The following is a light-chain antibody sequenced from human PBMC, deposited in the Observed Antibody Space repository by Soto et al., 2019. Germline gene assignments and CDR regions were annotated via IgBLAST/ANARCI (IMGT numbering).Light chain of an antibody. CDR1: SSNIGAGYD. CDR2: GNS. Sequence: QPVLTQPPSVSGAPGQRVTISCTGSSSNIGAGYDVHWYQQLPGTAPKLLIYGNSNRPSGVPDRFSGSTSGTSASLAITGLQAEDEADYYCQSYDSSLSGHVVFGGGTKVTVL. CDR3: QSYDSSLSGHVV. V-gene: IGLV1-40*01. J-gene: IGLJ2*01.